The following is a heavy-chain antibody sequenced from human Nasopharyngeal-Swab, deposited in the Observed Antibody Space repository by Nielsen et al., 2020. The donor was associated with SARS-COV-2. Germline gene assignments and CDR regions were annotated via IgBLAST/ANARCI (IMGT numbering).Heavy chain of an antibody. CDR3: ARRRATYYYGSGSYYIFDY. CDR1: GGSISSYY. Sequence: SETLSLTCTVSGGSISSYYWSWIRQPPGKGLEWIGEINHSGSTNYNPSLKSRVTISVDTSKNQFSLKLSSVTAADTAVYYCARRRATYYYGSGSYYIFDYWGQGTLVTVSS. J-gene: IGHJ4*02. D-gene: IGHD3-10*01. V-gene: IGHV4-34*01. CDR2: INHSGST.